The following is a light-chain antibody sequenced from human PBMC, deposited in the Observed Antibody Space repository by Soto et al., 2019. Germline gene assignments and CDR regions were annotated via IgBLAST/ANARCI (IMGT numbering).Light chain of an antibody. CDR1: SSNIGAGYD. J-gene: IGLJ2*01. CDR2: DNR. V-gene: IGLV1-40*01. CDR3: QSYDSRLDVV. Sequence: QSVLTQPPSVSGAPGQRVTISCTGSSSNIGAGYDVHWYQQLPGTAPKLLIYDNRNRPSGVPDRFSGSKSGTSASLAITGLQAEDEADYYCQSYDSRLDVVFGGGTKLTVL.